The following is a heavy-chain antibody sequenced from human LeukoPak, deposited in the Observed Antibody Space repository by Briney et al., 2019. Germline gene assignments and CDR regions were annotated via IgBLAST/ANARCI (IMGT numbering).Heavy chain of an antibody. J-gene: IGHJ4*02. V-gene: IGHV3-48*01. CDR1: GFTFSSYS. CDR3: VRKGGSSGCPFDY. CDR2: ITDSSSAI. D-gene: IGHD6-19*01. Sequence: PGGSLRLSCAASGFTFSSYSMNWVRQAPGKGLEWVSYITDSSSAIHYAASVKGRFTISRDNAKKSLYLEMNSLRAEDTAIYYCVRKGGSSGCPFDYWGQGTLVTV.